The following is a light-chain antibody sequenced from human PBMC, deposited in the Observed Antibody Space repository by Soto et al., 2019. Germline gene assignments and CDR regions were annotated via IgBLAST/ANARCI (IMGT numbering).Light chain of an antibody. CDR2: GAS. V-gene: IGKV3-20*01. Sequence: TQSPSTLSASVGDRVTITCRASQSISNNYLAWYQQKPGHGPRLLIYGASSRATGIPDRFSGSGSGTDFTLTISRLEPEDFAVYYCQQYGTPPQTFGQGTKVEI. CDR3: QQYGTPPQT. CDR1: QSISNNY. J-gene: IGKJ1*01.